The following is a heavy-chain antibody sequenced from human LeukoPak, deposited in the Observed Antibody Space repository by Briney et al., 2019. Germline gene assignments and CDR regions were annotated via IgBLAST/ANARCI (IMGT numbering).Heavy chain of an antibody. CDR1: GGSISSSSYH. D-gene: IGHD3-3*01. Sequence: SETLSLTCTVSGGSISSSSYHWGWIRQPPGKGLEWIGSIYYSGSTYYNPSLKSRVTISVDTSKNQFSLKLSSVTAADTAVYYCARRSYDFWSGYPYNWFDPWGQGTLVTVSS. CDR3: ARRSYDFWSGYPYNWFDP. J-gene: IGHJ5*02. V-gene: IGHV4-39*01. CDR2: IYYSGST.